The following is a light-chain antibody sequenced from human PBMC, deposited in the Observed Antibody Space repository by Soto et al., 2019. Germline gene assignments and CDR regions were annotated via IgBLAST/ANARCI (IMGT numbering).Light chain of an antibody. CDR3: RQRSNWPLT. CDR1: QSVSSY. CDR2: DAS. V-gene: IGKV3-11*01. Sequence: EIVLTQSPATLSFSPGERATLCCRASQSVSSYLAWYQQKPGQAPRLLIYDASNRATGIPARFSGSGSGTDFTLTISSLEPEDFAVYYCRQRSNWPLTFGGGTKVEIK. J-gene: IGKJ4*01.